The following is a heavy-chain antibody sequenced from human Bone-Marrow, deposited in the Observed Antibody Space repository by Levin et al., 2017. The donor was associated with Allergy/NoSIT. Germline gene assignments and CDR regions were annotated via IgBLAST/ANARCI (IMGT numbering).Heavy chain of an antibody. Sequence: ASVKVSCEASGYSFTGFGISWVRQAPGQGLEWMGWISNYNGNTHYAPRLRGRVTMTTDTSTSTVYMDLGSLRSDDTAVYYCARDPYRATTGYYAGSNRFDFWGQGTRVTVSS. CDR3: ARDPYRATTGYYAGSNRFDF. D-gene: IGHD3-9*01. CDR2: ISNYNGNT. V-gene: IGHV1-18*01. J-gene: IGHJ4*02. CDR1: GYSFTGFG.